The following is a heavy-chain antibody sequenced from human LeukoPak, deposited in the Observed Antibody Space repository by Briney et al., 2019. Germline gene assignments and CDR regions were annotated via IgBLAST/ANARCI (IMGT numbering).Heavy chain of an antibody. J-gene: IGHJ6*02. CDR3: ARDTMGSGSYYYYGMDV. D-gene: IGHD3-10*01. CDR1: GFTFDDYG. Sequence: GGSLRLSCAASGFTFDDYGMSWVRHAPGKGLEWVFGINWNGGSTGYTDSVKGRFTISRDNAKKSLYLQMNSLRAEDTALYYCARDTMGSGSYYYYGMDVWGQGTTVTVSS. CDR2: INWNGGST. V-gene: IGHV3-20*04.